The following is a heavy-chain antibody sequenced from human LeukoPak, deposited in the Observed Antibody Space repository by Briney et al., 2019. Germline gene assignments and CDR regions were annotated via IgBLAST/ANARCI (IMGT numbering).Heavy chain of an antibody. D-gene: IGHD4-17*01. Sequence: ASVKVSCKASGYTFTSYGISWVRQAPGQGLEWMGWISAYNGNTNYAQKLQGRVTMTTDTSTSTAYMELSSLRSEDTAVYYCARPHDYGDPYYGMDVWGQGTTVTVSS. CDR3: ARPHDYGDPYYGMDV. J-gene: IGHJ6*02. CDR1: GYTFTSYG. V-gene: IGHV1-18*01. CDR2: ISAYNGNT.